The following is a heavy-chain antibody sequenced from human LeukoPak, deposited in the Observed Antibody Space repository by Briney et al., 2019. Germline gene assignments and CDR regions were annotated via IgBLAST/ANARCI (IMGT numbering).Heavy chain of an antibody. J-gene: IGHJ3*02. CDR3: ARLYYYNDGGLYFGPEAFDI. V-gene: IGHV4-4*07. Sequence: PSETLSLTCTVSGDSISSHYLGWIRQPAGKGLEWIGTTSGTGNYNPSLKSRVSMSVDTSRNLVSLTLTSVTAADTAVYYCARLYYYNDGGLYFGPEAFDIWGQGARVTVSS. D-gene: IGHD3-10*01. CDR1: GDSISSHY. CDR2: TSGTG.